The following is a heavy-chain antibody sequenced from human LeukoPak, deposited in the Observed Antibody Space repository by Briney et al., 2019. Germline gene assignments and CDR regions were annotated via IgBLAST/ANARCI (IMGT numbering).Heavy chain of an antibody. CDR3: AKDRQQLAKTAPYFDY. CDR2: ISSSSSYI. D-gene: IGHD6-13*01. J-gene: IGHJ4*02. V-gene: IGHV3-21*04. Sequence: PGGSLRLSCAVSGFTFDDYAMHWVRQVPGKGLEWVSSISSSSSYIYYADSVKGRFTISRDNAKPSLYLQMNSRRAEDTAVYYCAKDRQQLAKTAPYFDYWGQGTLVSVSS. CDR1: GFTFDDYA.